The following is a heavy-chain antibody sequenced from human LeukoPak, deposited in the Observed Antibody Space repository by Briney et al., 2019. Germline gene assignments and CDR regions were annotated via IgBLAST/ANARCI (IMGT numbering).Heavy chain of an antibody. CDR3: ARAAAALDWFDP. V-gene: IGHV3-30*04. CDR1: GFTFSSYA. CDR2: ISYDGSNK. D-gene: IGHD6-13*01. J-gene: IGHJ5*02. Sequence: GRSLRLSCAASGFTFSSYAMHWVRQAPGKGLEWVAVISYDGSNKYYADSVKGRFTISRDNSKNTLYLQMNSLRAEDTAVYYCARAAAALDWFDPWGQGTLVTVSS.